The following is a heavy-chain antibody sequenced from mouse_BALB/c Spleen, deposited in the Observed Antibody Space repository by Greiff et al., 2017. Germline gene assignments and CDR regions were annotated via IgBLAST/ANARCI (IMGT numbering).Heavy chain of an antibody. V-gene: IGHV1-7*01. Sequence: VQLQQSGAELAKPGASVKLSCKASGYTFTSYWMHWVKQRPGQGLEWIGYINPSTGYTEYNQKFKDKATLTADKSSSTAYMQLSRLTSEDSAVYYYARWHSGSSSFDYWGQGTTLTGAS. J-gene: IGHJ2*01. CDR3: ARWHSGSSSFDY. CDR1: GYTFTSYW. D-gene: IGHD1-1*01. CDR2: INPSTGYT.